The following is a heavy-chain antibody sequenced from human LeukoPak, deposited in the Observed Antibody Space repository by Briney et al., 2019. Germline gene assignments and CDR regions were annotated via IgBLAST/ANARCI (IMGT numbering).Heavy chain of an antibody. CDR3: ARDGDGYRD. CDR2: IRQDGGDK. V-gene: IGHV3-7*01. Sequence: GGSLRLSCEAFGFTLNNYWMAWVRQGPGKGLEWVANIRQDGGDKGHADSVKGRFTISRDNAKNSLYLQMNSLRIEDTAVYFCARDGDGYRDWGQGTRVTVSS. D-gene: IGHD5-18*01. CDR1: GFTLNNYW. J-gene: IGHJ4*02.